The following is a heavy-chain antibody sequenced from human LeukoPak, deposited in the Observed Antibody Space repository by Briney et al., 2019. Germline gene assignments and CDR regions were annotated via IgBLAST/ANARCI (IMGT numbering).Heavy chain of an antibody. CDR2: IYYSGST. J-gene: IGHJ4*02. D-gene: IGHD2-21*02. CDR1: GGSISSSSYY. V-gene: IGHV4-39*01. CDR3: AGGGDHALFDY. Sequence: SETLSLTCTVSGGSISSSSYYWGWIRQPPGKGLEWIGSIYYSGSTYYNPSLKSRVTISVDTSKNQFSLKLSSVTAADTAVYYCAGGGDHALFDYWGQGTLVTVSS.